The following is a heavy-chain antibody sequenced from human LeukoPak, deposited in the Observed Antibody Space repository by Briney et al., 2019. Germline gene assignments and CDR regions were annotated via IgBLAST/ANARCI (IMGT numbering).Heavy chain of an antibody. D-gene: IGHD3-10*01. CDR1: GGSISSYY. Sequence: SETLSLTCTVSGGSISSYYWSWIRQPPGKGLEYIGYIYYSGSTNYNPSLKSRVTISVDTSKNQFSLKLSSVTAADTAVYSCARGSVRGEFDPWGQGTLVTVSS. J-gene: IGHJ5*02. CDR3: ARGSVRGEFDP. CDR2: IYYSGST. V-gene: IGHV4-59*01.